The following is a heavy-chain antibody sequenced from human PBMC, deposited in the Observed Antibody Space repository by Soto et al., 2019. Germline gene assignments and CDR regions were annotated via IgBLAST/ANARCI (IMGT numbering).Heavy chain of an antibody. D-gene: IGHD3-3*01. V-gene: IGHV3-30*18. CDR3: ANEVWSGPMDV. J-gene: IGHJ6*02. CDR1: GFTFSSYG. Sequence: QVQLVESGGGVVQPGRSLRLSCAASGFTFSSYGMHWVRQAPGKGLEWVAVISYDGSNKYYADSVKGRFTISRDNSKNTPYLQLNILRAEDTAVYYGANEVWSGPMDVWGQGTTVTVSS. CDR2: ISYDGSNK.